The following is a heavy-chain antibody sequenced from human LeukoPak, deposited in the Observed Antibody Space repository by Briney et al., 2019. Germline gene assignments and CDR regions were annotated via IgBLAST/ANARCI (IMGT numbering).Heavy chain of an antibody. J-gene: IGHJ3*02. V-gene: IGHV3-11*01. CDR2: ISSSFCTI. CDR1: GFTFSDYY. Sequence: GGSLRLSCAASGFTFSDYYMRWIRQARGKGREGGSYISSSFCTIYSAHSVKCRFTISTDNATHSLYLQINSLRAEDTAVYYCARDRSGYYYGNDAFDIWGQGTMVTVSS. CDR3: ARDRSGYYYGNDAFDI. D-gene: IGHD3-22*01.